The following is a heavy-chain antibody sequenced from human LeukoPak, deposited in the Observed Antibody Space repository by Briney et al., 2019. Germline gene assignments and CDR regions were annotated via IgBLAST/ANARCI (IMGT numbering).Heavy chain of an antibody. CDR2: IFHSGST. V-gene: IGHV4-61*01. CDR3: ARSYGNFDY. Sequence: PSETLSLTCTVTGGSVSRGSYYWSWIRQPPGKGLEWIGYIFHSGSTNYSPSLNSRVTISIDTSKNQLSLKLSSVTAADTAVYYCARSYGNFDYWGQGTLVTVSS. J-gene: IGHJ4*02. D-gene: IGHD1-14*01. CDR1: GGSVSRGSYY.